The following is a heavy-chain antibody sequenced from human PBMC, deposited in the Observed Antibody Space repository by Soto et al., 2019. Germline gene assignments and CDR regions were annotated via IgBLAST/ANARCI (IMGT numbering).Heavy chain of an antibody. D-gene: IGHD3-22*01. CDR2: IYPGDSKT. CDR1: GFTFTNYW. Sequence: GESLKISCKGSGFTFTNYWIAWVRQMPGKGLEWMGIIYPGDSKTRYSPSFQGQVTISADKSISTAFLHWSSLKASDTAMYYCARHPNYYDSSGYYYSDSWGQGTQVTVSS. CDR3: ARHPNYYDSSGYYYSDS. V-gene: IGHV5-51*01. J-gene: IGHJ4*02.